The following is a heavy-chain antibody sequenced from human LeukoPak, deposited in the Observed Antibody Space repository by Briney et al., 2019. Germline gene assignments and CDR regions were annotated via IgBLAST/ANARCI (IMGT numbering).Heavy chain of an antibody. CDR3: ARGSSGDYEEGYYYYYMDV. J-gene: IGHJ6*03. D-gene: IGHD4-17*01. CDR1: GYTFTSYD. V-gene: IGHV1-8*03. CDR2: MNPNSGNT. Sequence: ASVKVSCKASGYTFTSYDINWVRQATGQGLEWMGWMNPNSGNTGYAQKFQGRVTITRNTSISTAYMELSSLRSEDTAVYYCARGSSGDYEEGYYYYYMDVWGKGTTVTVSS.